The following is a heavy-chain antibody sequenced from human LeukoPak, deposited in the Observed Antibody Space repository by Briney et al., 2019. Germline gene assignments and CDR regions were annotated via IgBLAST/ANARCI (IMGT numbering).Heavy chain of an antibody. V-gene: IGHV4-61*02. Sequence: SETLSLTCTVSGGSISSGSYYWSWIRQPAGKGLEWIGRIYTSGSTNYNPSLKSRVTISVDTSKNQFSLKLSSVTAADTAVYYCARERSGNYYFDYWGQGTLVTVSS. CDR1: GGSISSGSYY. J-gene: IGHJ4*02. CDR3: ARERSGNYYFDY. CDR2: IYTSGST. D-gene: IGHD6-25*01.